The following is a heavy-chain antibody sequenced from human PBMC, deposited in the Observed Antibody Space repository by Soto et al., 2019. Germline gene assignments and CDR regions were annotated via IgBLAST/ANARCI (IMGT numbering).Heavy chain of an antibody. Sequence: SETLSPTCTVSGDSVPSVSDYWSWIRQPPGKGLEWIGYIYYSGSADYNPSLGSRVTISIDTSKNQFSLKLTSVTAADTAVYYCARGVGFGYYYYHMDLWGQGTTVTVSS. CDR1: GDSVPSVSDY. CDR2: IYYSGSA. D-gene: IGHD3-10*01. J-gene: IGHJ6*02. CDR3: ARGVGFGYYYYHMDL. V-gene: IGHV4-61*01.